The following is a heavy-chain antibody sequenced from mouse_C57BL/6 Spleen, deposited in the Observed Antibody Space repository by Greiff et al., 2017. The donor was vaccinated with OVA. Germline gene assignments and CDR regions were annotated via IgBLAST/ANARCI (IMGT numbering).Heavy chain of an antibody. CDR1: GFTFSSYA. CDR2: ISSGGDYI. V-gene: IGHV5-9-1*02. CDR3: TREGGGNYPGDYFDY. D-gene: IGHD2-1*01. J-gene: IGHJ2*01. Sequence: EVQVVESGEGLVKPGGSLKLSCAASGFTFSSYAMSWVRQTPEKRLEWVAYISSGGDYIYYADTVKGRFTISRDNARNTLYLQMSSLKSEDTAMYYCTREGGGNYPGDYFDYWGQGTTLTVSS.